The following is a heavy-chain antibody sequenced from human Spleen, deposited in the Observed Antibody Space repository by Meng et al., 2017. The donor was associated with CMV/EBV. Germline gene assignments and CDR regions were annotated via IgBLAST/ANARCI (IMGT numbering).Heavy chain of an antibody. CDR1: GGSISNSY. CDR2: IYYSGST. J-gene: IGHJ4*02. D-gene: IGHD1-26*01. V-gene: IGHV4-59*01. CDR3: ARSGPSHHYFDY. Sequence: SETLSLTCTVSGGSISNSYWNWIRQPPGKGLQWIGYIYYSGSTNYNPSLKSRVAISVDTSKNQFSLRLTSVTAADTAVYYCARSGPSHHYFDYWGQGTLVTVSS.